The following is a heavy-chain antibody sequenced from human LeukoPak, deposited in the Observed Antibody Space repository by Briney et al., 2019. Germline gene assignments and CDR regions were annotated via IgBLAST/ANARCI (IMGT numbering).Heavy chain of an antibody. D-gene: IGHD1-26*01. CDR2: IIPIFGTA. CDR3: ARGLVGATLLFDY. Sequence: SVKVSCKASGGTFSSYAISWVRQAPGQGLEWMGRIIPIFGTANYAQKFQGRVTITTDESTSTAYMELSSLRSEDTAVYYCARGLVGATLLFDYWGQGTLVTVSS. V-gene: IGHV1-69*05. CDR1: GGTFSSYA. J-gene: IGHJ4*02.